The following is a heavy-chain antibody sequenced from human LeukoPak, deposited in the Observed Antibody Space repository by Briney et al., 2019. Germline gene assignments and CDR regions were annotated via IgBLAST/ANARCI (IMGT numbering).Heavy chain of an antibody. CDR3: ARSAGFCSGGTCGSDAYDI. D-gene: IGHD2-15*01. J-gene: IGHJ3*02. CDR1: GFSLSSYD. Sequence: GGSLRLSCAASGFSLSSYDMHWVRQAPGKGLEWVSAIGTAGDTHYQGSVKGRFTISRESAKSSLYLQMNSLRAGDTAVYYCARSAGFCSGGTCGSDAYDIWGPGTMVTVSS. V-gene: IGHV3-13*01. CDR2: IGTAGDT.